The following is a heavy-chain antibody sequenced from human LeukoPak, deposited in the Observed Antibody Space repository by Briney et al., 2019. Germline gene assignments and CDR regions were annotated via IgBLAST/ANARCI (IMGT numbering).Heavy chain of an antibody. V-gene: IGHV4-61*01. CDR3: ASRRGYNWFDP. J-gene: IGHJ5*02. CDR2: IYYSGST. Sequence: SETLSLTCTVSGGSVSSGSYYWSWIRQPSGKGLEWIGYIYYSGSTNYNPSLKSRVTISVDTSKNQFSLKLNSVTAADTAMYYCASRRGYNWFDPWGQGTLVTVSS. D-gene: IGHD3-10*01. CDR1: GGSVSSGSYY.